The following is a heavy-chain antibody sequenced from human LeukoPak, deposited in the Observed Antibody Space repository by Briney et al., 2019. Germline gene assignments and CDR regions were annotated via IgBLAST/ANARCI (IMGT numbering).Heavy chain of an antibody. Sequence: PSETLSLTCTVSGGSISSGDYYWSWIRQPPGKGLEWIGYIYYSGSTYYNPSRKSRVTISVDTSKNQFSLKLSSVTAADTAVYYCARDDSSGYHDAFDIWGQGTMVTVSS. J-gene: IGHJ3*02. V-gene: IGHV4-30-4*08. CDR2: IYYSGST. CDR1: GGSISSGDYY. D-gene: IGHD3-22*01. CDR3: ARDDSSGYHDAFDI.